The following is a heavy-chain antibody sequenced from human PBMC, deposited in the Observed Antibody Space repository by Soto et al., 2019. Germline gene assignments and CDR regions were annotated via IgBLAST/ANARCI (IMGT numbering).Heavy chain of an antibody. CDR2: MNPKSGGA. J-gene: IGHJ3*02. V-gene: IGHV1-2*02. D-gene: IGHD5-18*01. CDR1: GCTFTASY. Sequence: ASVKVSCQTSGCTFTASYTHWVRQAPGQGLEWFGWMNPKSGGAYFAQKFQGRVTLTRDTSIGTAYIEVNSLTSDDTAVNFCTRENIENSDGLYDAFDIWGQGTTVTVSS. CDR3: TRENIENSDGLYDAFDI.